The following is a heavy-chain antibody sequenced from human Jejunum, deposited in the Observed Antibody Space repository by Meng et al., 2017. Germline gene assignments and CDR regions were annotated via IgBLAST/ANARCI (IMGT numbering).Heavy chain of an antibody. J-gene: IGHJ4*02. CDR2: INTNTGGT. CDR1: GYTLNGFY. V-gene: IGHV1-2*06. Sequence: QVQMEQSGAEVRKPGASVKVACRASGYTLNGFYMHVVRQAPGQGLEWMGRINTNTGGTNYAQNFKGSITLTRDTSTVYMEVNRLRSDDTAMYYCAGRSYNYDDYFDFWGRGTLVTVSS. D-gene: IGHD5-24*01. CDR3: AGRSYNYDDYFDF.